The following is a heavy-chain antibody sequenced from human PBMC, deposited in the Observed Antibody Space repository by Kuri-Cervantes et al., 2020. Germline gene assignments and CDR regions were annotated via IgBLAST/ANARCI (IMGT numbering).Heavy chain of an antibody. V-gene: IGHV3-72*01. Sequence: GESLKISCVASGFTFSDHYMDWVRQAPGKGLEWIARIRNKINSYTTEYAASVKGRFTVSRDDSKNSMFLQMNSLRAEDTAVYYCARPPARYSSGWYGSWGQGTLVTVSS. J-gene: IGHJ5*01. D-gene: IGHD6-19*01. CDR1: GFTFSDHY. CDR3: ARPPARYSSGWYGS. CDR2: IRNKINSYTT.